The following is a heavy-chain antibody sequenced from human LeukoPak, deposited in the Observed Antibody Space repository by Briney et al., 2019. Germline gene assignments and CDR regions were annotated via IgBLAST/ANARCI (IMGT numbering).Heavy chain of an antibody. J-gene: IGHJ6*02. CDR2: IYYSGST. D-gene: IGHD3-10*01. Sequence: PSETLSLTCTVSGGSISSYYWSWIRQPPGKGLEWIGYIYYSGSTNYNPSLKSRVTISVDTSKNQFSLKLSSVTAADTAVYYCARDLYYYGSGSRTELVNYGMDVWGQGTTVTVSS. CDR3: ARDLYYYGSGSRTELVNYGMDV. CDR1: GGSISSYY. V-gene: IGHV4-59*01.